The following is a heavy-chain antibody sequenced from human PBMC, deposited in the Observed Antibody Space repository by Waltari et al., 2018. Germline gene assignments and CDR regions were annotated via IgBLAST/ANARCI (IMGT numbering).Heavy chain of an antibody. CDR2: ISSSSSTI. CDR1: GFTFSSYS. V-gene: IGHV3-48*04. CDR3: ARDWVAAGGSLLYYYYYMDV. D-gene: IGHD2-15*01. J-gene: IGHJ6*03. Sequence: EVQLVESGGGLVQPGGSLRLSCAASGFTFSSYSMNWVRQAPGKGLEWVSYISSSSSTIYYADSVKGRFTISRDNAKNSLYLQMNSLRAEDTAVYYCARDWVAAGGSLLYYYYYMDVWGKGTTVTVSS.